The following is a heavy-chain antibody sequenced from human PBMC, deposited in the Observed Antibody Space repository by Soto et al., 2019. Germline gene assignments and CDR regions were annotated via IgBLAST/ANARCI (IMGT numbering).Heavy chain of an antibody. D-gene: IGHD3-10*02. CDR3: AKLSGAGGYFDY. V-gene: IGHV3-23*01. CDR1: GFTFSSYA. CDR2: ISGSGGST. J-gene: IGHJ4*02. Sequence: EVQLLESGGGLVQPGGSLRLSCAASGFTFSSYAMSWVRQAPGKGLEWVSAISGSGGSTYYADSVKGRFTISRDNSKKTLYLQMNSLRAEDTAVYYCAKLSGAGGYFDYWGQGTLVTVSS.